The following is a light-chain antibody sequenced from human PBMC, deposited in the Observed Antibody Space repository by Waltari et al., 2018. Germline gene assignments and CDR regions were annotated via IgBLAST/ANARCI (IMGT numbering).Light chain of an antibody. J-gene: IGKJ5*01. Sequence: CRASQSVSSKLAWYQQKPRQAPRLLIYDASSRATDVPARFSGGGSETEFTLTISSRQSDDFAVYYCQQYGNWPPITFGQGTRREIK. CDR3: QQYGNWPPIT. V-gene: IGKV3D-15*01. CDR1: QSVSSK. CDR2: DAS.